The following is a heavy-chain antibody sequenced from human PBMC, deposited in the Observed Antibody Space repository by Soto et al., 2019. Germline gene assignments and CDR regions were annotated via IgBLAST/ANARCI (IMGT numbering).Heavy chain of an antibody. V-gene: IGHV3-23*01. D-gene: IGHD4-17*01. CDR1: VFPFSTYA. Sequence: GGSLRLSCAACVFPFSTYAMAWIRQAPGTGLEWVSAISDSGGRTYYADSVKGRFTISRDNSKNTLYLQMNSLRAEDTAVYYCAKDMGNYGDYVAFDIWGQGTMVTVSS. CDR2: ISDSGGRT. CDR3: AKDMGNYGDYVAFDI. J-gene: IGHJ3*02.